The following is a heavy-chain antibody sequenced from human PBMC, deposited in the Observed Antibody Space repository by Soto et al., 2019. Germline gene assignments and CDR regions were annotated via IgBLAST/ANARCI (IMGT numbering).Heavy chain of an antibody. V-gene: IGHV4-39*01. CDR3: ARMDLYCTNGVCHTYYFDY. CDR1: GGSISSSSYY. Sequence: QLQLQESGPGLVKPSETLSLTCTVSGGSISSSSYYWGWIRQPPGKGLEWIGSIYYSGSTYYNPSLKSRVTISVDTSKNQFSLKLSSVTAADTAVYYCARMDLYCTNGVCHTYYFDYWGQGTLVTVSS. CDR2: IYYSGST. D-gene: IGHD2-8*01. J-gene: IGHJ4*02.